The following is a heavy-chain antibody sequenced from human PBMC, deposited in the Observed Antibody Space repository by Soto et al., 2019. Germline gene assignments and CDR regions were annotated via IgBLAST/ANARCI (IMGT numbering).Heavy chain of an antibody. Sequence: QVQLVQSGAEVKKPGSSVKVSCKASGGTFSSYAISWMRQAPGQGLEWMGGIIPIFGTANYAQKFQGRVTITADESTSTAYMELSSLRSEDTAVYYCARGDPSIAADSFDCYPFDYWGQGTLVTVSS. CDR3: ARGDPSIAADSFDCYPFDY. J-gene: IGHJ4*02. V-gene: IGHV1-69*12. D-gene: IGHD6-13*01. CDR2: IIPIFGTA. CDR1: GGTFSSYA.